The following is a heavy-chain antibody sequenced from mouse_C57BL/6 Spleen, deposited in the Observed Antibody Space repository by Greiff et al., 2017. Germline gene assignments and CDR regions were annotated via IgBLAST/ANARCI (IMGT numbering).Heavy chain of an antibody. D-gene: IGHD2-4*01. J-gene: IGHJ4*01. CDR1: GFTFSSYA. CDR3: EREPQTGYDYDSLLYCAMGY. CDR2: ISSGGDYI. V-gene: IGHV5S21*01. Sequence: EVKLVESGEGLVKPGGSLKLSCAASGFTFSSYAMSWVRQTPEKRLEWVAYISSGGDYIYYADTVKGRFTISRDNARNTLYLQMSSLKSEDTAMYSFEREPQTGYDYDSLLYCAMGYWGQGTSVTVSS.